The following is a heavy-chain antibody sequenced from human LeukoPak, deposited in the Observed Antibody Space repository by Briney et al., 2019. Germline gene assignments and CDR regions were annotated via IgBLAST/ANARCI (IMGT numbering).Heavy chain of an antibody. Sequence: PGGSLRLSCAASGFTVSTNYMTWVRQAPGKGLEWVSLIYSGGSTYYADSVKGRFTISRDNSKNTLSLQMKSLRAEDTAVYFCARGQSSSWPPGMDVWGQGTTVTVSS. CDR3: ARGQSSSWPPGMDV. CDR2: IYSGGST. J-gene: IGHJ6*02. D-gene: IGHD6-13*01. V-gene: IGHV3-53*01. CDR1: GFTVSTNY.